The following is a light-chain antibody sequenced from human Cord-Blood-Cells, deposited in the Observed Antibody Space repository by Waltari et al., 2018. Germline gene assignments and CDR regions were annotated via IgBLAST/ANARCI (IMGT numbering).Light chain of an antibody. CDR3: CSYAGSSTYVV. CDR1: SSDVGSDNP. J-gene: IGLJ2*01. V-gene: IGLV2-23*01. CDR2: DGS. Sequence: QSALTQPASVSGSPGPSINIPCIGTSSDVGSDNPVSWYQQHPGKAPKLMIYDGSKRPSGVSNRFSGSKSGNTASLTISGLQAEDEADYYCCSYAGSSTYVVFGGGTKLTVL.